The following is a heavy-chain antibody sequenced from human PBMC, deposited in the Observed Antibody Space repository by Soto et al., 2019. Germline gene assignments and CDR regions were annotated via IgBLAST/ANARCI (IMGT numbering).Heavy chain of an antibody. J-gene: IGHJ6*03. Sequence: TLSLTCTVSGGSIGSYYWSWIRQPPGKALEWLALIYWDDDKRYSPSLKSRLTITKDTSKNQVVLTMTNMDPVDTATYYCARYYYMDVWGKGTTVTVSS. CDR2: IYWDDDK. V-gene: IGHV2-5*08. CDR3: ARYYYMDV. CDR1: GGSIGSYYW.